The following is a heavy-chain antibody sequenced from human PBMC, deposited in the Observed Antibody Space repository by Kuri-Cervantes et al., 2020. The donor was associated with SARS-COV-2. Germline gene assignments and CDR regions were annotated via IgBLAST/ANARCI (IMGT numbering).Heavy chain of an antibody. J-gene: IGHJ4*02. CDR2: IYTTGST. CDR3: GKVSWLQLWHRYSDS. CDR1: GDPMSSGNYY. V-gene: IGHV4-61*09. D-gene: IGHD5-24*01. Sequence: SETLSLTCTVSGDPMSSGNYYWSWIRQPAGKGLEWIGHIYTTGSTDYNPSLKSRVNISLDKSKSQFSLKLSSVTASDTAVYYCGKVSWLQLWHRYSDSWGQGTLVTVSS.